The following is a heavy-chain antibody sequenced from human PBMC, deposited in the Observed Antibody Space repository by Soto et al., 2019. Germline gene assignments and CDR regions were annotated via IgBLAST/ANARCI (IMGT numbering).Heavy chain of an antibody. CDR3: TRNVIAVV. V-gene: IGHV3-49*04. D-gene: IGHD6-19*01. CDR1: GFTFGDYA. Sequence: GSLRLSCAASGFTFGDYAMSWVRQAPWKGLEWVGCIRIKAYGGTTEYAASVKGRFTISRDDSKSIAYLQMNSLKTEDTAVYYCTRNVIAVVWGQGTLVTVS. CDR2: IRIKAYGGTT. J-gene: IGHJ4*02.